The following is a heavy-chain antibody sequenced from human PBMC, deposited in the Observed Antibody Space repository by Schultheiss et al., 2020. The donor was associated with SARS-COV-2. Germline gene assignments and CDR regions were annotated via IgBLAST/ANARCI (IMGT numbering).Heavy chain of an antibody. CDR3: TRDSGQGYAMDV. CDR1: GFAFGDYA. D-gene: IGHD2-15*01. Sequence: GGSLRLSCTAYGFAFGDYAMSWVRQAPGKGLEWVSYISTGSTVIYYADSAKGRFTMSRDDARNSVYLQMNSLRTEDTAVYYCTRDSGQGYAMDVWGQGTTVTVSS. V-gene: IGHV3-48*01. CDR2: ISTGSTVI. J-gene: IGHJ6*02.